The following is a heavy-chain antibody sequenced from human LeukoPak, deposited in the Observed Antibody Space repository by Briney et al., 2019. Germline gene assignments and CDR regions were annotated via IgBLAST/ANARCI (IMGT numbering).Heavy chain of an antibody. Sequence: GASVKVSCKASGYTFSTYDINWVRQVTGQGLEWMGWMNPNSGNTGYAQKIQGRVTMTRNTSINTAYMELSSLRSEDTAVYYCARGPSRDYGSGSSWFDPWGQGTLVTASS. CDR3: ARGPSRDYGSGSSWFDP. CDR1: GYTFSTYD. V-gene: IGHV1-8*01. J-gene: IGHJ5*02. CDR2: MNPNSGNT. D-gene: IGHD3-10*01.